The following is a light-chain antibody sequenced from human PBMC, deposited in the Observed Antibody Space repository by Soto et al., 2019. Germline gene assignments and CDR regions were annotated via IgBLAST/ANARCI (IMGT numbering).Light chain of an antibody. V-gene: IGKV3-20*01. CDR1: QSVSSSY. CDR3: QQYGSSPRT. J-gene: IGKJ1*01. Sequence: EILLTQSPGTLSLSPGERATLSCRASQSVSSSYLAWYQHKPGQAPRLLIYAASSRATGIPDRFSGSGSGTDFTLTISRLEPADFAVYYCQQYGSSPRTFGQGTMV. CDR2: AAS.